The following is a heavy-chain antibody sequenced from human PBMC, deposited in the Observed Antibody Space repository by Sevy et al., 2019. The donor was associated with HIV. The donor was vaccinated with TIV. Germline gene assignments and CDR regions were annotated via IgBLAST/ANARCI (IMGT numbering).Heavy chain of an antibody. J-gene: IGHJ4*02. CDR1: GYTFTSHD. Sequence: ASVKVSCKTSGYTFTSHDINWVRQATGQGLEWMGWMSPKSGNTGYAQKFQGRLTMTRNTSISTAYMELSSLRSDDTAVYYCARAGSGWYDHYFDDWGQGTLVTVSS. CDR3: ARAGSGWYDHYFDD. CDR2: MSPKSGNT. V-gene: IGHV1-8*01. D-gene: IGHD6-19*01.